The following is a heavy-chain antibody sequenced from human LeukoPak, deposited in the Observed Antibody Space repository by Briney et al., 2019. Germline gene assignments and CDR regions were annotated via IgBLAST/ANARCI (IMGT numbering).Heavy chain of an antibody. J-gene: IGHJ4*02. Sequence: PGGSLRLSCAASGFPFSSYGINWVRQAPGKGLEWVSYISSFSSTIYYADSVKGRFTISRDNAKNSLYLQMNSLRDEDTAVYYCARGSYGAVDYWGQGTLVTISS. CDR1: GFPFSSYG. D-gene: IGHD4/OR15-4a*01. CDR3: ARGSYGAVDY. V-gene: IGHV3-48*02. CDR2: ISSFSSTI.